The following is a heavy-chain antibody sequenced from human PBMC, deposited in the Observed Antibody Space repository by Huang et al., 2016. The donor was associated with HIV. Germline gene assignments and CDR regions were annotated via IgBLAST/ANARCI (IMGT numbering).Heavy chain of an antibody. Sequence: EVQLLASGGGLVQPGGSLRLSCAASGFTFSSYAMSWVRQASGKGLEWVSSITGRGSSSYYADSVKGRFTISRDNAKNTLYLQMNSLRAEDTAIYYCAKADSGAAAGSLVDYWGQGTLVTVSS. CDR2: ITGRGSSS. CDR3: AKADSGAAAGSLVDY. J-gene: IGHJ4*02. V-gene: IGHV3-23*01. CDR1: GFTFSSYA. D-gene: IGHD6-13*01.